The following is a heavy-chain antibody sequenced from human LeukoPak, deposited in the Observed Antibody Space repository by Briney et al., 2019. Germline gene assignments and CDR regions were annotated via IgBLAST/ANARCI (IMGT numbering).Heavy chain of an antibody. V-gene: IGHV3-30*02. CDR1: GFTFSSYG. J-gene: IGHJ6*03. CDR2: IRSDGSNK. Sequence: GRSLRLSCAASGFTFSSYGMHWVRQAPGKGLEWAAFIRSDGSNKYYADSVKGRFTISRDNSKNTLYLQMNSLRPEDTAVYYCAKDGVWGSSWYQYMDVWGKGTTVTVSS. D-gene: IGHD6-13*01. CDR3: AKDGVWGSSWYQYMDV.